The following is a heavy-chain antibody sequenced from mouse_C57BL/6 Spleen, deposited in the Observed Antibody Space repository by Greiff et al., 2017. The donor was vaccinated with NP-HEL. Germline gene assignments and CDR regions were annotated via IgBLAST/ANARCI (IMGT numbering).Heavy chain of an antibody. V-gene: IGHV1-50*01. D-gene: IGHD1-1*01. CDR1: GYTFTSYW. CDR2: IDPSDSYT. CDR3: ARKITTVVARFDY. Sequence: QVQLQQPGAELVKPGASVKLSCKASGYTFTSYWMQWVKQRPGQGLEWIGEIDPSDSYTNYNQKFKGKATLTVDTSSSTAYMQLSSLTSEDSAVYYCARKITTVVARFDYWGKGTTLTVSS. J-gene: IGHJ2*01.